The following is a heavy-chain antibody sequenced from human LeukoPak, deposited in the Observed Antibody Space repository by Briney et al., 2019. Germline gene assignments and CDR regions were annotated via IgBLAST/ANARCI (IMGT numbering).Heavy chain of an antibody. V-gene: IGHV4-34*01. CDR2: INHSGTT. CDR1: GVSFSGYY. Sequence: SETLSLTCAVSGVSFSGYYWSWIRQPPGKGLEWIGEINHSGTTNYNPTLKSRVTISVDTSKNQFSLKLSSVTAADTAVYYCARAAASAFDVWGQGTMVTVSS. J-gene: IGHJ3*01. CDR3: ARAAASAFDV. D-gene: IGHD2-2*01.